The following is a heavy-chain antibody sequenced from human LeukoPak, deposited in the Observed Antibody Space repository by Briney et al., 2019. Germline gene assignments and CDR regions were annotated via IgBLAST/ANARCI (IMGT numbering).Heavy chain of an antibody. D-gene: IGHD3-10*01. CDR2: ISSSGSTI. V-gene: IGHV3-48*03. Sequence: GGSLRLSCAAPGFTFSSYEMNWVRQAPGKGLEWVSYISSSGSTIYYADSVKGRFTISRDNAKNSLFLQMNSLRAEDTAVYYCASLGGSGSLNRFDPWGQGTRVTVSS. CDR1: GFTFSSYE. CDR3: ASLGGSGSLNRFDP. J-gene: IGHJ5*02.